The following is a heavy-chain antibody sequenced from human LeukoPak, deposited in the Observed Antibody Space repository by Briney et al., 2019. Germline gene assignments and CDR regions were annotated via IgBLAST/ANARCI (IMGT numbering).Heavy chain of an antibody. CDR2: ISSSGSTI. J-gene: IGHJ4*02. V-gene: IGHV3-11*01. D-gene: IGHD2-21*02. CDR3: ARVAHCGGDCYSFDY. CDR1: GFTFSDYY. Sequence: GGSLRLSCAASGFTFSDYYISWIRQAPGKGLEWVSYISSSGSTIYYADSVKGRFTISRDNAKNSLYLQMNSLRAEDTAVYYCARVAHCGGDCYSFDYWGQGTLVTVSS.